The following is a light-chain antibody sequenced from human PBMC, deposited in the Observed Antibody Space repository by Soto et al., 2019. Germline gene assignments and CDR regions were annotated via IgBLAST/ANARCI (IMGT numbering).Light chain of an antibody. CDR2: AAS. CDR1: QVISTS. Sequence: DIQLTQSPSFLSPSIVESVTITCRASQVISTSLAWYQVKPGKAPKLLIYAASTLESGVPSRFSATVSGTEFSLTITSLQPEDFATYYCQQLFDSPITFGQGTRLRL. CDR3: QQLFDSPIT. V-gene: IGKV1-9*01. J-gene: IGKJ5*01.